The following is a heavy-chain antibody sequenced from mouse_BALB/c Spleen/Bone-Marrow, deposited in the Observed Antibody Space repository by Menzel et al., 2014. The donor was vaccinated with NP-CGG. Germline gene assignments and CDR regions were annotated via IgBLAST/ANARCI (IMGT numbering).Heavy chain of an antibody. Sequence: VHVKQSGPELVKPGASVKISCKASGYSFTGYFMNWVKQSHGKSLEWIGRINPYNGDTFYNQKFKGKATLTVDKSSSTAHMELRSLASEDSAVYYCTRVTTDWYFDVWGAGTTVTVSS. CDR1: GYSFTGYF. D-gene: IGHD1-1*01. V-gene: IGHV1-20*02. J-gene: IGHJ1*01. CDR2: INPYNGDT. CDR3: TRVTTDWYFDV.